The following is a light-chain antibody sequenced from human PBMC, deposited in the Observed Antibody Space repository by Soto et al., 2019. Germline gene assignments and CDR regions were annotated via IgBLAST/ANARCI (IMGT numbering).Light chain of an antibody. CDR2: LGS. CDR1: QSLVHSNGYNY. Sequence: DIVVTQSPLTVPVTPGETACIXXRAXQSLVHSNGYNYLDWYLQKPGQSPQLXXYLGSNRASGVPDRFSGSGSGTDFTLKISRVEAEDVGVYYCVQALQSPPWTFGQGTKVDIK. CDR3: VQALQSPPWT. J-gene: IGKJ1*01. V-gene: IGKV2-28*01.